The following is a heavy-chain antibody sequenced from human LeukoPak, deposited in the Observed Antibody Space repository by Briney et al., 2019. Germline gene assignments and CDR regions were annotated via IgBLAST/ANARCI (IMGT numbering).Heavy chain of an antibody. V-gene: IGHV4-34*01. Sequence: PPETLSLTCAVYGGSFSGYYWSWIRQPPGKGLEWIGEINHSGSTNYNPPLKSRVTISVDTSKNQFSLKLSSVTAADTAVYYCARGVTGHYDYVWGSYRYAPFDYWGQGTLVTVSS. CDR2: INHSGST. J-gene: IGHJ4*02. CDR3: ARGVTGHYDYVWGSYRYAPFDY. D-gene: IGHD3-16*02. CDR1: GGSFSGYY.